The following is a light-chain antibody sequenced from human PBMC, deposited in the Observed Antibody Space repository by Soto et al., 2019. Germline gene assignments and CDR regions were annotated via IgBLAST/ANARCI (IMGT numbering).Light chain of an antibody. CDR2: AAS. J-gene: IGKJ4*01. V-gene: IGKV1-39*01. CDR3: QQSYDTPLT. Sequence: DIQMTQSTVSLSASVGDRVTITCRASQTISRNLNWYQQKPGKAPKLLIFAASSLQRGVPLRFSGSGAGTDFTLHISSLQPEDFATYYCQQSYDTPLTFGGGTKVEIK. CDR1: QTISRN.